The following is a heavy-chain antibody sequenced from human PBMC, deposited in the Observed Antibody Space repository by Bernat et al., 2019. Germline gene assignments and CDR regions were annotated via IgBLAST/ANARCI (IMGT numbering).Heavy chain of an antibody. J-gene: IGHJ4*02. V-gene: IGHV3-23*01. CDR2: ISSSGGTT. CDR3: ARVSVDYYDSSGYSEQFDY. Sequence: EVQLLESGGGLVQPGGSLRLSCAASGFTFRSNAMSWVRQAPGKGLECVSYISSSGGTTEYADSVKGRFTVSRDNSKNTLYVQMNSLRAEDTAVYYCARVSVDYYDSSGYSEQFDYWGQGTLVTVSS. CDR1: GFTFRSNA. D-gene: IGHD3-22*01.